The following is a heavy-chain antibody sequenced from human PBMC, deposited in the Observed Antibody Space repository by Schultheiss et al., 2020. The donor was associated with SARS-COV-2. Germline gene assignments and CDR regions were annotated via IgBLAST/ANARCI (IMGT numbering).Heavy chain of an antibody. D-gene: IGHD1-26*01. Sequence: GGSLRLSCAASGFTFSGSAMHWVRQASGKGLEWVGRIRSKANSYATAYAASVKGRFTISRDDSKNTAYLQMNSLKTEDTAVYYCARAPDGSSYGDYWGQGTLVTVSS. CDR1: GFTFSGSA. J-gene: IGHJ4*02. V-gene: IGHV3-73*01. CDR3: ARAPDGSSYGDY. CDR2: IRSKANSYAT.